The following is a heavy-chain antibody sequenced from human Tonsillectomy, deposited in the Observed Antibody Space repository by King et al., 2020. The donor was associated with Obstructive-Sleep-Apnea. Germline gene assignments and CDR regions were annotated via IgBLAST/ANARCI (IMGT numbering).Heavy chain of an antibody. J-gene: IGHJ4*02. CDR1: GFTLSDCY. CDR2: ISSSDDII. D-gene: IGHD3-9*01. CDR3: ARDKESYDILTGPSDY. V-gene: IGHV3-11*01. Sequence: HVQLVESGGGLVKPGGSLRLSCAASGFTLSDCYMSWIRQAPGKGLEWVSYISSSDDIIYYADSVKGRFTISRDHAKNSLYLQMNSLRAKDTAVYYCARDKESYDILTGPSDYWGQGTLVTVSS.